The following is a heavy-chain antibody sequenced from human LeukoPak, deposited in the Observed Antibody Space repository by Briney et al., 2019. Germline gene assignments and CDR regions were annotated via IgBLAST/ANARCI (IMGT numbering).Heavy chain of an antibody. Sequence: PGGSLRLSCAASGFTFSDYYMSWIRQAPGKGLEWVSYISSSGSTIYYADSVKGRFTISRDNAKNSLYLQMNSLRAEDTAVYYCARDRGSSWSYYYYGMDLWGQGTTVTVSS. CDR2: ISSSGSTI. V-gene: IGHV3-11*01. D-gene: IGHD6-13*01. J-gene: IGHJ6*02. CDR3: ARDRGSSWSYYYYGMDL. CDR1: GFTFSDYY.